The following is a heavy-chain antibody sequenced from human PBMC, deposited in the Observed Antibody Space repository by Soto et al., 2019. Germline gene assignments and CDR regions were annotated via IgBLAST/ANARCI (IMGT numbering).Heavy chain of an antibody. CDR1: GYTFTGYY. Sequence: ASVKVSCKASGYTFTGYYMHWVRQAPGQGLEWMGWINPNSGGTNYAQKFQGRVTMTRDTSISTAYMELSRLRSDDTAVYYCARVLKYSSSHGDWFDPWGQGTLVTVSS. J-gene: IGHJ5*02. CDR2: INPNSGGT. CDR3: ARVLKYSSSHGDWFDP. D-gene: IGHD6-13*01. V-gene: IGHV1-2*02.